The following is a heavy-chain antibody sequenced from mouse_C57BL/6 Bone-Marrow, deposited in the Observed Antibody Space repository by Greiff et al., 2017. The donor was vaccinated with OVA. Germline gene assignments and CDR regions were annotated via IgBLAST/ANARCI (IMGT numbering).Heavy chain of an antibody. CDR2: ISSGSSTI. D-gene: IGHD1-1*01. J-gene: IGHJ2*01. CDR1: GFTFSDYG. CDR3: ARRDYYGSSYDFDY. Sequence: EVQVVESGGGLVKPGGSLKLSCAASGFTFSDYGMHWVRQAPEKGLEWVAYISSGSSTIYYADTVKGRFTISRDNAKNTLFLQMTSLRSEDTAMYYCARRDYYGSSYDFDYWGQGTTLTVSS. V-gene: IGHV5-17*01.